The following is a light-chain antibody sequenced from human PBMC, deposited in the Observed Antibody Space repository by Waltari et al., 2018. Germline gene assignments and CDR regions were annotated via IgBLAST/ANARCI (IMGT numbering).Light chain of an antibody. CDR3: SSQSSDNVVL. CDR2: DVS. J-gene: IGLJ2*01. Sequence: QSALTQPASVSGSPGQSITISCTGTSSDVGGYNSVSCDQDHPGPAPKVIIYDVSDRPSGISERFSGSKSGNTASLTISGLQAEDEADYYCSSQSSDNVVLFGGGTKLTVL. V-gene: IGLV2-14*03. CDR1: SSDVGGYNS.